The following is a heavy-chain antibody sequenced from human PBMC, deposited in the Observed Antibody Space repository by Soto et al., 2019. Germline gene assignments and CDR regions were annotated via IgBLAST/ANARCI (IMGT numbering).Heavy chain of an antibody. Sequence: GASVKVSCKASGYTFTSYYMHWVRQAPGQGLEWMGIINPSGGSTSYAQKFQGRVTMTRDTSTSTVYMELSSLRSEDTAVYYCARRGIVVVPAAIVHWFDPWGQGTLVTVSS. V-gene: IGHV1-46*01. CDR3: ARRGIVVVPAAIVHWFDP. CDR1: GYTFTSYY. CDR2: INPSGGST. J-gene: IGHJ5*02. D-gene: IGHD2-2*02.